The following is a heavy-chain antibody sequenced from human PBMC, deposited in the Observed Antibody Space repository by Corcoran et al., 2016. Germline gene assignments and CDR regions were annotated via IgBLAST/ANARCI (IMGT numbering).Heavy chain of an antibody. CDR1: GGSVSSGRYY. J-gene: IGHJ4*02. D-gene: IGHD1-1*01. Sequence: QVQLQESGPGLVKPSETLSLTCTVSGGSVSSGRYYWSWIRQPPGKGLEWIGYINYSGSTNYNPSLKSRVTISVDTSKNQFSLKLSSVTAAGAAVYYCARDLVRPGVQGPFDYWGQGTLGTVSS. V-gene: IGHV4-61*01. CDR3: ARDLVRPGVQGPFDY. CDR2: INYSGST.